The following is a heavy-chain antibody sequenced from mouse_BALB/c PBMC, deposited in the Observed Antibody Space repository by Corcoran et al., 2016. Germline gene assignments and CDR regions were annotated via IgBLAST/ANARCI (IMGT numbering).Heavy chain of an antibody. V-gene: IGHV9-3-1*01. CDR2: INTYTGEP. CDR1: GYTFTPYG. J-gene: IGHJ4*01. Sequence: QIQLVQSGPELKKPGETVKISCKASGYTFTPYGMNWVKQAPGKGLKWMGWINTYTGEPTYADDFKGRFAFSFETSASTAYLQINNLKNEDTATYFCAREPSAMDYWGQGTSVTVSS. CDR3: AREPSAMDY.